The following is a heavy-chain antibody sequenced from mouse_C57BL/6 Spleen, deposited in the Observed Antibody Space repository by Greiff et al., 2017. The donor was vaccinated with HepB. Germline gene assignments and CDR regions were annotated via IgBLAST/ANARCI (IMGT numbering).Heavy chain of an antibody. CDR3: AREGTTRYFDY. J-gene: IGHJ2*01. D-gene: IGHD1-1*01. CDR1: GFTFSSYG. CDR2: ISSGGSYT. Sequence: EVKLQESGGDLVKPGGSLKLSCAASGFTFSSYGMSWVRQTPDKRLEWVATISSGGSYTYYPDSVKGRFTISRDNAKNTLYLQMSSLKSEDTAMYYCAREGTTRYFDYWGQGTTLTVSS. V-gene: IGHV5-6*01.